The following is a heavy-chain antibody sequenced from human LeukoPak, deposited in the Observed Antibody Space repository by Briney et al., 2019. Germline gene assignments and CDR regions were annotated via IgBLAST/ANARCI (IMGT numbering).Heavy chain of an antibody. CDR1: GFTFSSYG. CDR2: ISYDGSNK. Sequence: GGSLRLSCAASGFTFSSYGMHWVRQAPGKGLEWVAVISYDGSNKYYADSAKGRFTISRDNSKNTLYLQMNSLRAEDTAVYYCAKDGDYWGQGTLVTVSS. CDR3: AKDGDY. V-gene: IGHV3-30*18. J-gene: IGHJ4*02.